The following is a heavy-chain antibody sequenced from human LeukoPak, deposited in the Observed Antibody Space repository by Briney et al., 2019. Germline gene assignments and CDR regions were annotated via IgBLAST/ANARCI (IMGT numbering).Heavy chain of an antibody. D-gene: IGHD2-2*01. J-gene: IGHJ4*02. CDR3: ARDGRYCSSTSCSYFDY. Sequence: ASVNVSCKASGRTFSSYAISWVRQAPGQGLEWMGGIIPIFGTADYAQKFQGRVTITADKSTSTAYMELSGLRSEDTAVYYCARDGRYCSSTSCSYFDYWGQGTLVTVSS. CDR2: IIPIFGTA. CDR1: GRTFSSYA. V-gene: IGHV1-69*06.